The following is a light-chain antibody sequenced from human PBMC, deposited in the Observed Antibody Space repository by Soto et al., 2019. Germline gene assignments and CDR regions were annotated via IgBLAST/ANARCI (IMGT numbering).Light chain of an antibody. CDR3: SSYTSSSTLHV. Sequence: QYALTQPASVSGSPGQSITISCTGTSSDVGGYNYVSWHQQHPGKAPKLMIYDVSNRPSGVSNRFSGSKSGNTASLTISGLQAEDEADYYCSSYTSSSTLHVFGTGTKLTVL. CDR1: SSDVGGYNY. V-gene: IGLV2-14*01. CDR2: DVS. J-gene: IGLJ1*01.